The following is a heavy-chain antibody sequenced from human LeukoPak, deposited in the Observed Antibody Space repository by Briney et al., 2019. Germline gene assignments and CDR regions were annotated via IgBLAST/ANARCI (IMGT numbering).Heavy chain of an antibody. CDR3: AKGHIAVARIFDY. D-gene: IGHD6-19*01. CDR1: GFTFSSYD. CDR2: ISGSGGSA. V-gene: IGHV3-23*01. Sequence: GGSLRLSCSASGFTFSSYDMSWARQAPGRGLEWVSTISGSGGSAHYADSVKGQFTISRDNSKNTLFLQMNGLRAEDTAVYYCAKGHIAVARIFDYWGQGTLVTVSS. J-gene: IGHJ4*02.